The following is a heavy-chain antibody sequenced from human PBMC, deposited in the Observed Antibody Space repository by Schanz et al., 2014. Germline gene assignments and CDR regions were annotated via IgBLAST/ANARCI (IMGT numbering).Heavy chain of an antibody. D-gene: IGHD5-12*01. J-gene: IGHJ4*02. Sequence: QVQLVQSGAEVKKPGSSVKVSCKASGDTFRSYTINWVRHAPGQGVEWMGRIIPITGITNYAQEFQGRVTFTADKSTSTALVEVNRRRAEDTAVYYCARTGYDPSLTHWGQGTLVTVSS. CDR1: GDTFRSYT. CDR2: IIPITGIT. V-gene: IGHV1-69*02. CDR3: ARTGYDPSLTH.